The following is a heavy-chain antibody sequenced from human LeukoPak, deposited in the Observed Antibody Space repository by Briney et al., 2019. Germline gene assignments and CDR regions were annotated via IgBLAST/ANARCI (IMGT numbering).Heavy chain of an antibody. Sequence: PSETLSLTCTVSGGSISSSSYYWGWIRQPPGKGLEWIGSIYYSGSTYYNPSLKSRVTISVDTSKNQFSLKLSSVPAADTAVYYCARVKSSSSWYYFDYWGQGTLVTVSS. CDR2: IYYSGST. CDR3: ARVKSSSSWYYFDY. V-gene: IGHV4-39*07. D-gene: IGHD6-13*01. J-gene: IGHJ4*02. CDR1: GGSISSSSYY.